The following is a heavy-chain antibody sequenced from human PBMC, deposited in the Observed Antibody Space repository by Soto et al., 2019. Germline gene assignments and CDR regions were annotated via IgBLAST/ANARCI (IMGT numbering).Heavy chain of an antibody. Sequence: QVHLVQSGAEVRKPGASVKVSCKTSGYTFNTYGITGVRQAPGQNLEWLGCTSTRNGDTSYAQGFQGRVTLTTGTSTTAYMELMHLRSDATAVYLCASVKLLPNPAADFWGQGALVTVSS. V-gene: IGHV1-18*04. D-gene: IGHD2-21*01. CDR3: ASVKLLPNPAADF. CDR1: GYTFNTYG. J-gene: IGHJ4*02. CDR2: TSTRNGDT.